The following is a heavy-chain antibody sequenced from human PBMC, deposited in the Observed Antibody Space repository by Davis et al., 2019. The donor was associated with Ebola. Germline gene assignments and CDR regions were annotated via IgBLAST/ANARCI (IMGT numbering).Heavy chain of an antibody. Sequence: GESLKISCAAFGFTFSDYYLSWVRQAPGKGLEWVSGLSGPGGATFYVDSVKGRFTISRDNSRKTLYLQMNSLRDEDTAIYFCAKRLQSTSDHPVSPLDSWGQGTLVTVSS. CDR1: GFTFSDYY. J-gene: IGHJ5*01. D-gene: IGHD4-11*01. V-gene: IGHV3-23*01. CDR3: AKRLQSTSDHPVSPLDS. CDR2: LSGPGGAT.